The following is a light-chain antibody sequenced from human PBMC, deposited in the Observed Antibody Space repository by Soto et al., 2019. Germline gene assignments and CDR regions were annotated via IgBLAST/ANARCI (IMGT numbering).Light chain of an antibody. V-gene: IGLV1-44*01. J-gene: IGLJ1*01. CDR2: TNN. Sequence: QLVLTQPPSASGTPGQRATISCSGSSSNIGSNTVNWYQQLPGTAPNLLIHTNNQRPSGVPDRFSGSQSGTSASLAISGLQSEDEADYYRAAWDDSLNGYVFGTGTKLTVL. CDR3: AAWDDSLNGYV. CDR1: SSNIGSNT.